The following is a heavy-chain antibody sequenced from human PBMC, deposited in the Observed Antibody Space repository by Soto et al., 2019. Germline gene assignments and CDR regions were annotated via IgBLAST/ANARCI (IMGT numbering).Heavy chain of an antibody. Sequence: QVQLQQWGAGLLKPSETLSLTCAVYGGSFSGYYWTWIRQPPGTGLEWIGEINHSGSTNYNPSLKRRATLSVDTSKNQFSLKLTSVTAADTAVYYCARDKITGLFDYWGQGTLVTVSS. CDR1: GGSFSGYY. CDR3: ARDKITGLFDY. V-gene: IGHV4-34*01. CDR2: INHSGST. J-gene: IGHJ4*02. D-gene: IGHD2-8*02.